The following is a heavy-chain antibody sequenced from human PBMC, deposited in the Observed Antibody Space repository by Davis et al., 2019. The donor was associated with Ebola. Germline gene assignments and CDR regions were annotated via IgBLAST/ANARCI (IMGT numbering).Heavy chain of an antibody. CDR3: TANWIYGSGMDI. J-gene: IGHJ6*02. V-gene: IGHV3-74*01. D-gene: IGHD1-7*01. Sequence: PGGSLRLSCAASGFRFSAYWIYWVRQEPGKGLVWVSRIDGDGRSTNFADSVKGRFTVSRDNSENTMYLQMNGLRPEDTAIYYCTANWIYGSGMDIWGQGTTVTVSS. CDR1: GFRFSAYW. CDR2: IDGDGRST.